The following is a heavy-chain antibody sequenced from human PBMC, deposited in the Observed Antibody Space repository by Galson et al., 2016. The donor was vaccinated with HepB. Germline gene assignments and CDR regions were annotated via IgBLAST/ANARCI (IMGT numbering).Heavy chain of an antibody. CDR3: AKEFYDYVWGNYRPRPVDY. Sequence: SLRLSCAPSGFIFTTYAMNWVRQAPGKGLEWVSAISGSGGSTYYADSVKGRFTISRDNSKNTLYLQMNSLRAEDTAVYYCAKEFYDYVWGNYRPRPVDYWGQGTLVTVSS. D-gene: IGHD3-16*02. CDR2: ISGSGGST. J-gene: IGHJ4*02. CDR1: GFIFTTYA. V-gene: IGHV3-23*01.